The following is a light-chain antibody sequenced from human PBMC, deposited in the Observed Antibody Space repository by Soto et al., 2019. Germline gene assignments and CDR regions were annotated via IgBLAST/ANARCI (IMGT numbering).Light chain of an antibody. CDR1: QSIYSE. V-gene: IGKV3-15*01. CDR3: QQGHNWPLT. CDR2: GAS. Sequence: EIVMTQSPATLSLSPGERAALSCRASQSIYSELAWYQQKPGQPPRLLIYGASTRATGVPARFTGSESGSEFTLTISGLQSEDFAVYYCQQGHNWPLTFGQGTRLEI. J-gene: IGKJ2*01.